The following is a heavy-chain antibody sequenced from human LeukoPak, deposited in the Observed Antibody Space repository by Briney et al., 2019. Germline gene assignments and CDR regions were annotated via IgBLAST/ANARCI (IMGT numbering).Heavy chain of an antibody. V-gene: IGHV4-34*01. CDR1: GGSFSGYF. Sequence: ASETLSLTCSVYGGSFSGYFWSWIRQPPGKGLEWIGEISHGGSTIYNPSLKSRITISVDTSKNQFSLRLNSVTAADTAVYYCARTREPYYYGSGSYYAWGQGTLVTVSS. D-gene: IGHD3-10*01. CDR3: ARTREPYYYGSGSYYA. CDR2: ISHGGST. J-gene: IGHJ5*02.